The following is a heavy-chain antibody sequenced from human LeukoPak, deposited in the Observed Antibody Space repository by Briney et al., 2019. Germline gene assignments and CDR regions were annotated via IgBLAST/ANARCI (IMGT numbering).Heavy chain of an antibody. CDR2: IRYDGSNK. V-gene: IGHV3-30*02. CDR3: AKDFSSGWPYCFDY. D-gene: IGHD6-19*01. J-gene: IGHJ4*02. Sequence: GGSLRLSCAASGFTFSSYGMHWVRQAPGKGLEWVAFIRYDGSNKYYADSVEGRFTISRDNSKNTLYLQMNSLRAEDTAVYYCAKDFSSGWPYCFDYWGQATLVTVSS. CDR1: GFTFSSYG.